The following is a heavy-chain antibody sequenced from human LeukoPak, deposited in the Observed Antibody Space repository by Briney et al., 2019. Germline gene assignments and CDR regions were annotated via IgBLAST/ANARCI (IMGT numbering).Heavy chain of an antibody. CDR2: ISWNSGSI. D-gene: IGHD1-26*01. J-gene: IGHJ4*02. Sequence: PGRSLRLSCAASGFTFDDYAMHWVRQAPGKGLEWVSGISWNSGSIGYADSVKGRFTISRDNAKNSLYLQMNSLRAEDTALYYCAKDGLSGNWGQGTLVTVSS. V-gene: IGHV3-9*01. CDR1: GFTFDDYA. CDR3: AKDGLSGN.